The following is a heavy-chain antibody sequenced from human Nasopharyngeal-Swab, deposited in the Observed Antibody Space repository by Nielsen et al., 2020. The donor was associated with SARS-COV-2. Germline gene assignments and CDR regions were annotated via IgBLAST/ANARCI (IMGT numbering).Heavy chain of an antibody. Sequence: GGSLRLSCAASGFTFSSYAMSWVRQAPGKGLEWVSAISGSGGSTYYADSVKGRFTISRDNSKNTLYLQMNSLRAEDTAVYYCAKDLSGIAAADDAFDIWGQGTMVTDSS. D-gene: IGHD6-13*01. CDR3: AKDLSGIAAADDAFDI. J-gene: IGHJ3*02. V-gene: IGHV3-23*01. CDR1: GFTFSSYA. CDR2: ISGSGGST.